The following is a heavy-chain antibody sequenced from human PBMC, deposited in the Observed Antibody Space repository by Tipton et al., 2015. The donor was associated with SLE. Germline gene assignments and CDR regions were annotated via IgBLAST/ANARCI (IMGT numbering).Heavy chain of an antibody. J-gene: IGHJ6*02. D-gene: IGHD3-16*01. CDR2: LSWNSGSI. V-gene: IGHV3-9*01. CDR1: GFTVSNNY. CDR3: TKDIGALPGFGMDV. Sequence: SLRLSCAASGFTVSNNYMSWVRQAPGKGLEWVSALSWNSGSIGYTDFVKGRFAISRDNAKNSLYLQMNSLRAEDTALYYCTKDIGALPGFGMDVWGQGTTVTVSS.